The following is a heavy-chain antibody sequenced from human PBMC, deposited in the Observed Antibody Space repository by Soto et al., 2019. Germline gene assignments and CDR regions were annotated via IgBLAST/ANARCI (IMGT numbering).Heavy chain of an antibody. Sequence: QVQLVQSGAEVKKPGASVKVSCKASGYTFTSYYMHWVRQAPGQGLEWMGIINPSGGSTRYAQKFQGRVTMTRDTSTSTVYMELSSLRSEDTAVYYCARDKGGSGSYYLVDAFDIWGQGTMVTVSS. J-gene: IGHJ3*02. CDR1: GYTFTSYY. V-gene: IGHV1-46*01. CDR2: INPSGGST. CDR3: ARDKGGSGSYYLVDAFDI. D-gene: IGHD3-10*01.